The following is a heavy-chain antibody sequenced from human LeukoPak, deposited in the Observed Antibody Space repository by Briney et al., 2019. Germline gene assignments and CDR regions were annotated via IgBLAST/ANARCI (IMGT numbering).Heavy chain of an antibody. CDR1: GVIFRTYT. CDR3: ARDQGYSSNYYYYMDV. Sequence: GGSLRLSCAASGVIFRTYTMNWVRQAPGKGLEWVSSISSSSSYIYYADSVKGRFTISRDNAKNSLYLQMNSLRAEDTAVYYCARDQGYSSNYYYYMDVWGKGTTVTVSS. CDR2: ISSSSSYI. V-gene: IGHV3-21*01. D-gene: IGHD4-11*01. J-gene: IGHJ6*03.